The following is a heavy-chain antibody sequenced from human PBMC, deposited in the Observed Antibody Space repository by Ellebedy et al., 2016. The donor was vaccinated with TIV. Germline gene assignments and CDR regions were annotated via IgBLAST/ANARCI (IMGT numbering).Heavy chain of an antibody. CDR2: IIPIFGTA. CDR1: GYTFTSYG. J-gene: IGHJ6*02. D-gene: IGHD2-2*01. CDR3: ARAGCSSTSCYLSDGMDV. V-gene: IGHV1-69*06. Sequence: SVKVSXXASGYTFTSYGISWVRQAPGQGLEWMGGIIPIFGTANYAQKFQGRVTITADKSTSTAYMELSSLRSEDTAVYYCARAGCSSTSCYLSDGMDVWGQGTTVTVSS.